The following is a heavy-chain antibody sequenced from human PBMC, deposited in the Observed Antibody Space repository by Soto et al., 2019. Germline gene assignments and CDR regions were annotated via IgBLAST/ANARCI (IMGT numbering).Heavy chain of an antibody. CDR1: GGSISSYY. D-gene: IGHD6-19*01. V-gene: IGHV4-59*01. CDR3: ARDRVRAVAGTRGGMSHWFDP. CDR2: IYYSGST. J-gene: IGHJ5*02. Sequence: SETLSLTCTVSGGSISSYYWSWIRQPPGKGLEWIGYIYYSGSTNYNPSLKSRVTISVDTSKNQFSLKLSSVTAADTAVYYCARDRVRAVAGTRGGMSHWFDPWGQGTLVTVSS.